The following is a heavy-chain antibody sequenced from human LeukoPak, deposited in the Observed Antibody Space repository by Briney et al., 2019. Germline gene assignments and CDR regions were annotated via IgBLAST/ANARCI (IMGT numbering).Heavy chain of an antibody. Sequence: SETLSLTCTVSGGSISSSSYYWSWIRQPPGKGLEWIGEINHSGSTNYNPSLKSRVTISVDTSKNQFSLKLSSVTAADTAVYYCARRFGTMVRGVIIAEYFDYWGQGTLVTVSS. V-gene: IGHV4-39*07. D-gene: IGHD3-10*01. CDR1: GGSISSSSYY. J-gene: IGHJ4*02. CDR3: ARRFGTMVRGVIIAEYFDY. CDR2: INHSGST.